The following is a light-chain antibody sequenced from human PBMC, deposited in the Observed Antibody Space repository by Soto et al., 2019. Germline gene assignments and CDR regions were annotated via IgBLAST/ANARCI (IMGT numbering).Light chain of an antibody. J-gene: IGKJ1*01. CDR1: ESFSSN. CDR2: GAS. Sequence: MVMTQSPATLSVSPGERATLSCRASESFSSNLTWYQQKPGQAPRLLIYGASTRATGIPARFSGSGSGTEFTLTISSLQSEDFAVYCCQQYNNWPPTFGQGTKMDI. V-gene: IGKV3-15*01. CDR3: QQYNNWPPT.